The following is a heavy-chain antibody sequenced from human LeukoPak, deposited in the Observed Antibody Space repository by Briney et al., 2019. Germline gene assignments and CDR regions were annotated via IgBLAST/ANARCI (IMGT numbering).Heavy chain of an antibody. V-gene: IGHV4-34*01. CDR1: GGSFGGYY. CDR2: INHSGST. D-gene: IGHD3-22*01. CDR3: ARGRANYDDSPGQDFDY. J-gene: IGHJ4*02. Sequence: SETLSLTCAVYGGSFGGYYWSWIRQPPGKGLEWIGEINHSGSTNYNPSLKSRVTISVDTSKNQFSLKLSSVTAADTAVYYCARGRANYDDSPGQDFDYWGQGTLVTVSS.